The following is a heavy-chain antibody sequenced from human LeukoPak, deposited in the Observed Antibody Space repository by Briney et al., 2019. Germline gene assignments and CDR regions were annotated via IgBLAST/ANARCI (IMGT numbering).Heavy chain of an antibody. CDR3: AKGEDSSGWYYFDY. J-gene: IGHJ4*02. V-gene: IGHV3-21*04. CDR1: GFTFSSYS. CDR2: ISSGSNYI. Sequence: GGSLRLSCVASGFTFSSYSMTWVRQAPGKGLNWVSSISSGSNYISYADSVKGRFTISRDNAKNSLYLQMNSLRAEDTAVYYCAKGEDSSGWYYFDYWGQGTLVTVSS. D-gene: IGHD6-19*01.